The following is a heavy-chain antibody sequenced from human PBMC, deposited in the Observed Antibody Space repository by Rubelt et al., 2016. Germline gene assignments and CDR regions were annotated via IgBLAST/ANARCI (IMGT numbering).Heavy chain of an antibody. V-gene: IGHV1-18*01. D-gene: IGHD2-2*01. CDR1: GYTFTSYG. Sequence: QVQLVQSGAEVKKPGASVKVSCKASGYTFTSYGISWVRQAPGQGLEWMGWISAYNGNTNYAQKFQGRVTMTTDTSTSTAYMELRSLRSDDTAVYYCAGDVIVVVPAAPDAFDIWGQGTMVTVSS. CDR3: AGDVIVVVPAAPDAFDI. J-gene: IGHJ3*02. CDR2: ISAYNGNT.